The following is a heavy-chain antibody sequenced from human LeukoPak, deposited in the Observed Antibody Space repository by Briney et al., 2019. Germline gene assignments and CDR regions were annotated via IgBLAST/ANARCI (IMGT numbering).Heavy chain of an antibody. Sequence: PGGSLRLSCAASGFTFSSYSMNWVRQAPGKGLEWVSSISSSSSYIYYADSVKGRFTISRDNAKNSLYLQMNSLRAEDTAVYYCARGPPPYCSSTSCYINFDYWGQGTLVTVSS. CDR3: ARGPPPYCSSTSCYINFDY. D-gene: IGHD2-2*02. CDR2: ISSSSSYI. CDR1: GFTFSSYS. J-gene: IGHJ4*02. V-gene: IGHV3-21*01.